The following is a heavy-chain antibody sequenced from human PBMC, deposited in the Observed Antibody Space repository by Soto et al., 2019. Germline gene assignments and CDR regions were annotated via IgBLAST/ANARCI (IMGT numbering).Heavy chain of an antibody. J-gene: IGHJ4*02. CDR3: ARLWSSNEGSS. V-gene: IGHV4-34*01. D-gene: IGHD3-10*01. CDR1: GGSFRGYY. Sequence: QVRLQQWGAGLLKPSETLALTCAVHGGSFRGYYWSWIHQPPGKGLEWIGEINHSGGTNYNPSLKSRVSISVDASKNQFSLQLTSVTAADTAVYYCARLWSSNEGSSWGQGTLVAVSS. CDR2: INHSGGT.